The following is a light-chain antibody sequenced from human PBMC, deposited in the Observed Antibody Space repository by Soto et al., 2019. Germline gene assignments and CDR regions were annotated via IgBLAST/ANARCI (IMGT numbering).Light chain of an antibody. CDR1: SSDIGAYDY. J-gene: IGLJ1*01. CDR2: EVS. Sequence: QSVLTQPPSASGSPGQSVTISCTGTSSDIGAYDYVSWYQQHPGKVPKLMIYEVSKRPSGVPDRFSASKSGNTASLTVSGLQAEDEADYYCSSHGGANNLYVFGTGTKVTGL. V-gene: IGLV2-8*01. CDR3: SSHGGANNLYV.